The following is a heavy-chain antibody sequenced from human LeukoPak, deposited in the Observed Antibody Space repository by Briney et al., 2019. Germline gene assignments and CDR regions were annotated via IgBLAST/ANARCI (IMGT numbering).Heavy chain of an antibody. CDR2: ISWNSGSI. CDR1: GFTFSSYA. D-gene: IGHD6-13*01. Sequence: GGSLRLSCAASGFTFSSYAMSWVRQAPGKGLEWVSGISWNSGSIGYADSVKGRFTISRDNAKNSLYLQMNSLRAEDTALYYCAKAPRGSSCNFDYWGQGTLVTVSS. J-gene: IGHJ4*02. V-gene: IGHV3-9*01. CDR3: AKAPRGSSCNFDY.